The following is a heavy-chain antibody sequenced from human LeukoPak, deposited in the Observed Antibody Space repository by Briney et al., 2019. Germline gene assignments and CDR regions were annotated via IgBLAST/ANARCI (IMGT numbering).Heavy chain of an antibody. CDR1: GYTFTSYG. Sequence: ASVKVSCKASGYTFTSYGISWVRQAPGQGLEWMGWISAYNGNTNYAQKLQGRVTMTTDTSTSTAYMELRSLRSDDTAVYYCARVFRYCSSTSCSDRGYYMDVWGKGTTVTASS. V-gene: IGHV1-18*01. CDR3: ARVFRYCSSTSCSDRGYYMDV. CDR2: ISAYNGNT. D-gene: IGHD2-2*01. J-gene: IGHJ6*03.